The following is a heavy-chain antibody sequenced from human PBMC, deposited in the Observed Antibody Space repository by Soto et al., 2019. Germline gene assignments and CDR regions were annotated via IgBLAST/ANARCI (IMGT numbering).Heavy chain of an antibody. CDR2: IDSSSTYI. Sequence: GGSLRLSCAASGFTFSNYNMDWVRQAPGKGLEWVSSIDSSSTYIYYTDSVKGRFTISRDNAKNSLFLQMNSLRAEDTAVYFCAREGGGPFFDCWGQGTLVTVSS. CDR1: GFTFSNYN. D-gene: IGHD3-16*01. J-gene: IGHJ4*02. CDR3: AREGGGPFFDC. V-gene: IGHV3-21*01.